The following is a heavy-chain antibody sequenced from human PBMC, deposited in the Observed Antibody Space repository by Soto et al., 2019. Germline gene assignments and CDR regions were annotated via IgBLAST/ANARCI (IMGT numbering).Heavy chain of an antibody. CDR1: GGSFSGYY. CDR2: INHSGST. V-gene: IGHV4-34*01. Sequence: PSETLSLTCAVYGGSFSGYYWSWIRQPPGKGLEWIGEINHSGSTNYNPSLKSRVTISVDTSKNQFSLKLSSVTAADTAVYYCARVWDIVVVVAATKDYYVMDVWGQGTTVTVSS. D-gene: IGHD2-15*01. J-gene: IGHJ6*02. CDR3: ARVWDIVVVVAATKDYYVMDV.